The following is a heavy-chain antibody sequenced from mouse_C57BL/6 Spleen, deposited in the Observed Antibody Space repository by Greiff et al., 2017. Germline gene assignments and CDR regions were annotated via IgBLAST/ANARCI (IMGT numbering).Heavy chain of an antibody. J-gene: IGHJ2*01. V-gene: IGHV5-9*01. D-gene: IGHD2-3*01. CDR2: ISGGGGNT. Sequence: EVQLVESGGGLVKPGGSLKLSCAASGFTFSSYTMSWVRQTPGKRLEWVATISGGGGNTYYPDSVKGRFTISRDNAKNTLYLQMSSLGSEDTALYYCARHDGYYVYFDYWGQGTTLTVSS. CDR3: ARHDGYYVYFDY. CDR1: GFTFSSYT.